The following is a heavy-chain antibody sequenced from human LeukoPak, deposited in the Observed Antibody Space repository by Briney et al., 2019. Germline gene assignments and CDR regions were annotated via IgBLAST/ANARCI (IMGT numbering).Heavy chain of an antibody. V-gene: IGHV1-18*01. CDR2: ISAYNGNT. CDR3: AGVPAARGH. CDR1: GYTFTSYG. D-gene: IGHD2-2*01. J-gene: IGHJ4*02. Sequence: GASVKVSCKASGYTFTSYGISWVRQAPGQGLEWMGWISAYNGNTNYAQKLQGRVTMTTDTSTSTAYRELRSLRSDDTAVYYCAGVPAARGHWGQGTLVTVSS.